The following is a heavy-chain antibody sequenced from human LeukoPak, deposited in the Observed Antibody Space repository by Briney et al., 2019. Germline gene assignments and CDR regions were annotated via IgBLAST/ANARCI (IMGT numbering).Heavy chain of an antibody. J-gene: IGHJ4*02. D-gene: IGHD3-10*01. Sequence: SGPTLVKPTQTLTLTCTFSGFSLSTSGVGVGWIRQPPGKALEWLALIYWDDDKRYSPSLKSRLTITKGTSKNQVVLTMTNMDPVDTATYYCAHTSYYYGSGSYSPFDYWGQGTLVTVSS. V-gene: IGHV2-5*02. CDR1: GFSLSTSGVG. CDR2: IYWDDDK. CDR3: AHTSYYYGSGSYSPFDY.